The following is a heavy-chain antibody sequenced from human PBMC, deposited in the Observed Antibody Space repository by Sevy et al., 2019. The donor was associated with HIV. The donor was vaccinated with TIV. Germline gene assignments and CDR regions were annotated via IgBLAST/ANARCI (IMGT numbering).Heavy chain of an antibody. CDR1: GFTFSSYA. Sequence: GGSLRLSCAASGFTFSSYAMSWVRQAPGKGLEWVANIKQDGSEKYYVDSVKGRFTISRDNAKNSLYLQMNSLRAEDTAVYYCARWLAYFDYWGQGTLVTVSS. V-gene: IGHV3-7*03. CDR2: IKQDGSEK. CDR3: ARWLAYFDY. J-gene: IGHJ4*02. D-gene: IGHD6-19*01.